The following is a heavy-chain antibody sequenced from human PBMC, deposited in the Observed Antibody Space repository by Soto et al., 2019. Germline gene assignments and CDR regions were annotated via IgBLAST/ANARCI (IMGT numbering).Heavy chain of an antibody. CDR1: GFTFSSYG. V-gene: IGHV3-30*18. D-gene: IGHD6-19*01. CDR3: AKDRISVLEQWLVHLYYYYGMDV. J-gene: IGHJ6*02. CDR2: ISYDGSNK. Sequence: GGSLRLSCAASGFTFSSYGMHWVRQAPGKGLEWVAVISYDGSNKYYADSVKGRFTISRDNSKNTLYLQMNSLRAEDTAVYDCAKDRISVLEQWLVHLYYYYGMDVWGQGTTVTVSS.